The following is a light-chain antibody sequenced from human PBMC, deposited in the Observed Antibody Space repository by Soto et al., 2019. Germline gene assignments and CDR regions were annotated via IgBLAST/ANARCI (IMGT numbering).Light chain of an antibody. CDR1: SSDVGDYNL. J-gene: IGLJ1*01. V-gene: IGLV2-23*02. CDR2: EVS. CDR3: CSYAGSNYV. Sequence: LTQPASVSGSPGQSITISCTGTSSDVGDYNLVSWYQHHPGKAPKLTIYEVSKRPSGVSNRFSGSKSGDTASLTISGLQAESEADYYCCSYAGSNYVFGTGTKVTVL.